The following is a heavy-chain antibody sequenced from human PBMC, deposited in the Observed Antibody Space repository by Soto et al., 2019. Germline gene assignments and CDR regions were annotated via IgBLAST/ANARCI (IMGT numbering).Heavy chain of an antibody. J-gene: IGHJ4*02. CDR3: ARSSVMVTAIDN. CDR2: INAGNGNT. D-gene: IGHD2-21*02. CDR1: GYTFTSYA. Sequence: QVQLVQSGAEEKKPGASVKVSCKASGYTFTSYAMHWVRQAPGQRLEWMGWINAGNGNTKYSQNFPGRVTITRDTSVTKAHTELSSLKSQEPALGSRARSSVMVTAIDNWGQGTLVSVSS. V-gene: IGHV1-3*05.